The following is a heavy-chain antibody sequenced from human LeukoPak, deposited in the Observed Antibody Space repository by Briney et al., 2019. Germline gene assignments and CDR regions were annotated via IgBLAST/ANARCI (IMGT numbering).Heavy chain of an antibody. CDR3: AGGGATSFDY. J-gene: IGHJ4*02. CDR1: GFNVSYYS. D-gene: IGHD5-12*01. CDR2: ISFSNSTL. V-gene: IGHV3-48*04. Sequence: QPGGSLRLSCAASGFNVSYYSMNWVRQAPGKGLEWVSYISFSNSTLYYADSVTGRLTISRDNANNSLSLQMNSLRAEDTAVYYCAGGGATSFDYWGQGILVTVSS.